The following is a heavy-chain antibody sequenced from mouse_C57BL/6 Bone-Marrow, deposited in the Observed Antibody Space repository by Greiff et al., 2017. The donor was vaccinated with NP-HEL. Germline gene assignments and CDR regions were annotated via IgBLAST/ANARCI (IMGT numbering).Heavy chain of an antibody. D-gene: IGHD6-5*01. J-gene: IGHJ4*01. CDR2: IFPGSGST. CDR1: GYTFTDYY. CDR3: ASTGAYGAYYAMDY. V-gene: IGHV1-75*01. Sequence: QVQLKQSGPELVKPGASVKISCKASGYTFTDYYINWVKQRPGQGLEWIGWIFPGSGSTYYNEKFKGKATLTVDKSSSTAYMLLSSLTSEDSAVYFCASTGAYGAYYAMDYWGQGTSVTVSS.